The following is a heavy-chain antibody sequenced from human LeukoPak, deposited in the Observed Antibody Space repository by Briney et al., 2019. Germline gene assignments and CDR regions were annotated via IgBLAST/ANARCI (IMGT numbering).Heavy chain of an antibody. CDR2: ISAYNGNT. J-gene: IGHJ3*02. D-gene: IGHD3-22*01. CDR1: GYTFTSYA. Sequence: ASVKVSCKASGYTFTSYAISWVRQAPGQGLEWMGWISAYNGNTNYAQKLQGRVTMTTDTSTSTAYMELRSLRSDDTAVYYCAGTYYYDSSGRTRWAFDIWGQGTMVTVSS. CDR3: AGTYYYDSSGRTRWAFDI. V-gene: IGHV1-18*01.